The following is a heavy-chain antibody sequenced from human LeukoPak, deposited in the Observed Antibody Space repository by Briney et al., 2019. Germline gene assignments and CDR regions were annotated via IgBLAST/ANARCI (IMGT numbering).Heavy chain of an antibody. CDR2: IYYSGNT. CDR1: GVSISSSNSY. CDR3: ARRLGRKFGERFYYYHYMDV. D-gene: IGHD3-10*01. V-gene: IGHV4-39*01. J-gene: IGHJ6*03. Sequence: SETLSLTCTVSGVSISSSNSYWGWIRQPPGKGLEWIGSIYYSGNTYYNASLKSQVSISIDTSKNQFSLRLTSVTAADTAVYYCARRLGRKFGERFYYYHYMDVWGKGTTVTISS.